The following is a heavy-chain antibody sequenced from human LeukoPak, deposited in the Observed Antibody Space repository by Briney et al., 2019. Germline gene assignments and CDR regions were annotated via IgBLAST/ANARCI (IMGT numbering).Heavy chain of an antibody. V-gene: IGHV1-69*13. CDR2: IIPIFGTA. J-gene: IGHJ6*04. CDR3: ARDSVHLNTTGTTLALVPSEPPLGPSLDV. Sequence: GASVKVSCKASGGTFSSYAISWVRQAPGQGLEWMGGIIPIFGTANYAQKFQGRVTITADESTSTAYMELSSLRSEDTAVYYCARDSVHLNTTGTTLALVPSEPPLGPSLDVWGKGTTVTVSS. D-gene: IGHD1-1*01. CDR1: GGTFSSYA.